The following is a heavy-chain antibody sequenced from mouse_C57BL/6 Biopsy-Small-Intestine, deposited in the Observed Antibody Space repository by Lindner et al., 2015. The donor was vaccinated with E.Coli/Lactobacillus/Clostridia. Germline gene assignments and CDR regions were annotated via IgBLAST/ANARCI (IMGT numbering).Heavy chain of an antibody. Sequence: VQLQESGPELVKPGASVKISCKASGYAFSSSWMNWVKQRPGKGLEWIGRIYPGDGDTNYNGKFKGKATLTADKSSSTAYMQLSSLTSEDSAVYFCARRLTTVVQYCAMDYWGQGTSVTVSS. V-gene: IGHV1-82*01. D-gene: IGHD1-1*01. J-gene: IGHJ4*01. CDR3: ARRLTTVVQYCAMDY. CDR1: GYAFSSSW. CDR2: IYPGDGDT.